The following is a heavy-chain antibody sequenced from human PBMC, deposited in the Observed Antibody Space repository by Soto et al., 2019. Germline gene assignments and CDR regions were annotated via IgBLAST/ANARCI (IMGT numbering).Heavy chain of an antibody. V-gene: IGHV1-2*04. CDR1: GYTFTGYY. D-gene: IGHD3-10*01. Sequence: ASVKVSCTASGYTFTGYYMHWVRQAPGQGLEWMGWINPNSGGTNYAQKFQGWVTMTRDTSISTAYMELSRLRSDDTAVYYCARGYGSGTDDFDYWGQGTLVTVSS. CDR3: ARGYGSGTDDFDY. J-gene: IGHJ4*02. CDR2: INPNSGGT.